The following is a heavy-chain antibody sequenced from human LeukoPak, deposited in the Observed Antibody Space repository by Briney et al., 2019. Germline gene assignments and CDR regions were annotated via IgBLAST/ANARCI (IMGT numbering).Heavy chain of an antibody. J-gene: IGHJ4*02. D-gene: IGHD3-22*01. CDR3: ARDERYDSSGYPFDY. CDR1: GYTFTSYD. V-gene: IGHV1-2*02. CDR2: INPNSGGT. Sequence: ASVKVSCKASGYTFTSYDINWVRQAPGQGLEWMGWINPNSGGTNYAQKFQGRVTVTRDTSISTAYMELSRLRSDDTAVYYCARDERYDSSGYPFDYWGQGTLVTVSS.